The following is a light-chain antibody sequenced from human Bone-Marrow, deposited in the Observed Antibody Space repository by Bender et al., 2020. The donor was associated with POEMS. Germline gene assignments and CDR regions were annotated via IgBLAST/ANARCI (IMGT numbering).Light chain of an antibody. CDR1: SSDVGRYNF. J-gene: IGLJ1*01. V-gene: IGLV2-23*02. CDR2: EVS. CDR3: SSYAGNNNYV. Sequence: QSALTQPASVSGSPGQSITISCTGTSSDVGRYNFVSWYQQYPGKVPRLLIYEVSKRPSGVSYRFSGSKSGNTASLTISGLQGEDEAHYYCSSYAGNNNYVFGGGTKVTVL.